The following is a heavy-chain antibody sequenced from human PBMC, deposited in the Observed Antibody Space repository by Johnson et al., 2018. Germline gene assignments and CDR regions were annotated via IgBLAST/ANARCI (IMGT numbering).Heavy chain of an antibody. CDR1: GFTFSSYA. V-gene: IGHV3-30-3*01. CDR3: VAANLLTDAFDI. Sequence: QVQLVQSGGGVVQPGRSLRLSCAASGFTFSSYAMHWVRQAPGKGLEWVAVISYDGSNKYYADSVKGRFTISRHNSKNTLYLQMNRLRAAVTAVYYGVAANLLTDAFDIWGQGTMVTVSS. D-gene: IGHD2-15*01. J-gene: IGHJ3*02. CDR2: ISYDGSNK.